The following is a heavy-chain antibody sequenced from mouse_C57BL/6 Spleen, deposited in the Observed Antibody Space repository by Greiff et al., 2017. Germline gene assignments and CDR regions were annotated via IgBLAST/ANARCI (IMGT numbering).Heavy chain of an antibody. CDR1: GFNIKDDY. J-gene: IGHJ3*01. D-gene: IGHD2-4*01. V-gene: IGHV14-4*01. CDR2: IDPENGDT. Sequence: VQLKQSGAELVRPGASVKLSCTASGFNIKDDYMHWVKQRPEQGLEWIGWIDPENGDTEYASKFQGKATITADTSSNTAYLQLSSLTSEDTAVYYCTTGDYDYDLFAYWGQGTLVTVSA. CDR3: TTGDYDYDLFAY.